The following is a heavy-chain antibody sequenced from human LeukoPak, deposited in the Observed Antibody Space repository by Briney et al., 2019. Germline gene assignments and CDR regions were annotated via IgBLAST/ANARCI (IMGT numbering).Heavy chain of an antibody. Sequence: ASVKVSCKAAGYTFTRYYMCWVRQAPGQGLEWRGRINPNSGGTNYAKKFQGRVTITRETSIRTDYMELSRLRSDATAVYYCARGYCSGASCYSVENCFDLWGQGTLVTVSS. CDR1: GYTFTRYY. J-gene: IGHJ5*02. CDR3: ARGYCSGASCYSVENCFDL. V-gene: IGHV1-2*06. CDR2: INPNSGGT. D-gene: IGHD2-15*01.